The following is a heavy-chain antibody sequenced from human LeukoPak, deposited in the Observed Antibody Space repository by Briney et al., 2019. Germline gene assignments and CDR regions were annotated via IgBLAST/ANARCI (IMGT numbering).Heavy chain of an antibody. V-gene: IGHV4-59*01. CDR1: GGSISSYY. Sequence: SETLSLTCTVSGGSISSYYWSWIRQPPGKGLEWIGYIYYSGSTNYNPSLKSRVAISVDTSKNQFSLKLSSVTAADTAVYYCARGGYDFWSGYYTPPFDYWGQGTLVTVSS. J-gene: IGHJ4*02. D-gene: IGHD3-3*01. CDR3: ARGGYDFWSGYYTPPFDY. CDR2: IYYSGST.